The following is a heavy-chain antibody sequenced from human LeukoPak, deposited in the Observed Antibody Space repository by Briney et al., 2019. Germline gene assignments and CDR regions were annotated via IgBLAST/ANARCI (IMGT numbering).Heavy chain of an antibody. CDR2: IYPGDSDT. D-gene: IGHD6-19*01. Sequence: GESLKISCKGSGYSFTSYWIGWVRQMPGKGLEWMGIIYPGDSDTRYSPSFQGQVTISTDKSISTAYLQWSSLKASDTAMYYCASTVAGSSYAFDIWGQGTMVTVSS. CDR1: GYSFTSYW. CDR3: ASTVAGSSYAFDI. J-gene: IGHJ3*02. V-gene: IGHV5-51*01.